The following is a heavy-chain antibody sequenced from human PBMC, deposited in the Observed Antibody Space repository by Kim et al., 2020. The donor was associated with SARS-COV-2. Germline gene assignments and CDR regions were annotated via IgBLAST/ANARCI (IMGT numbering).Heavy chain of an antibody. D-gene: IGHD3-9*01. J-gene: IGHJ6*01. Sequence: GGSLRLSCAASGFTFSSYAMHWVRQAPGKGLEWVAVISYDGSNKYYADSVKGRFTISRDNSKNTLYLQMNSLRAEDTAVYYCARGYDILTGFAGRYGMD. CDR1: GFTFSSYA. CDR2: ISYDGSNK. V-gene: IGHV3-30*04. CDR3: ARGYDILTGFAGRYGMD.